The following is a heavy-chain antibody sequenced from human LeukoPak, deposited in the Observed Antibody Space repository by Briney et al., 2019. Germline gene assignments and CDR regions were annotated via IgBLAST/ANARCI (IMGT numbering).Heavy chain of an antibody. D-gene: IGHD3-22*01. V-gene: IGHV1-69*04. Sequence: SVKVSCKASGYTFTDYGISWVRRAPGQGHEWMGRIIPILGIANYAQKFQGRVTITADKSTSTAYMGLGSLRSEDTAVYYCTNDYYYDSSGYYFPFDYWGQGTLVTVSS. CDR1: GYTFTDYG. CDR2: IIPILGIA. J-gene: IGHJ4*02. CDR3: TNDYYYDSSGYYFPFDY.